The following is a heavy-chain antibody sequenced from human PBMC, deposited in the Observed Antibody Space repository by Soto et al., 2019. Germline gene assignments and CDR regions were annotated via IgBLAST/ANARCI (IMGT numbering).Heavy chain of an antibody. CDR3: ARSWGGDGYSH. CDR2: IYHTGST. Sequence: XESLSLTCNVSGESLNGGAYYWTCIRQSPGRGLEWIGHIYHTGSTNYNPSLRSRLTISLDTSKSHFSLTLRSVNAVETGVYYCARSWGGDGYSHWGQGTLVTVSS. CDR1: GESLNGGAYY. V-gene: IGHV4-61*03. D-gene: IGHD2-15*01. J-gene: IGHJ4*02.